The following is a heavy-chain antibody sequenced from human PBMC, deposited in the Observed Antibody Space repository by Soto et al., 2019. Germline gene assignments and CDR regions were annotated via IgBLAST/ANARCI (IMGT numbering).Heavy chain of an antibody. CDR2: ISSSGGTT. CDR3: ARDPVGGSRWYLDL. J-gene: IGHJ2*01. Sequence: LRLSCAASGFTFSSYEMNWVRQAPGKGLEWVSSISSSGGTTYYADSVKGRFPISRDNSKNSLYLQMNSLRAEDTAVYYCARDPVGGSRWYLDLWGRGTLVTVS. D-gene: IGHD1-26*01. CDR1: GFTFSSYE. V-gene: IGHV3-48*03.